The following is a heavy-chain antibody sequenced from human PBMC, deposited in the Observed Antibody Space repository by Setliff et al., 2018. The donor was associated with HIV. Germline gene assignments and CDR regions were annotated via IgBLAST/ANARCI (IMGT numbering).Heavy chain of an antibody. CDR1: GFPLITSGVG. CDR2: IYWNDDK. J-gene: IGHJ6*03. CDR3: AHTTSFDFWTPGPMDV. D-gene: IGHD3-3*01. Sequence: SGPTLVNPTQTLSLTCTFSGFPLITSGVGVGWIRQPPGKALEWLAPIYWNDDKRYSPSLKSRLTIRKDASKNQVVRTMTKMDPVDTGTYYCAHTTSFDFWTPGPMDVWGKGTTVTVSS. V-gene: IGHV2-5*01.